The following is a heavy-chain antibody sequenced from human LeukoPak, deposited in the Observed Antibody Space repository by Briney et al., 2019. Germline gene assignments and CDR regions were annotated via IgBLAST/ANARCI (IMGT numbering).Heavy chain of an antibody. D-gene: IGHD6-19*01. CDR1: GFALRSYT. Sequence: GGSLRLSCAASGFALRSYTVTWVRQAPGKGLEWVSSISSTSAYIYYAESVKGRFSISRDNADNVVHLQMSSLRNEDTAFYYCARVAVAGPTGWFDSWGQGTLVTVSS. CDR2: ISSTSAYI. V-gene: IGHV3-21*01. CDR3: ARVAVAGPTGWFDS. J-gene: IGHJ5*01.